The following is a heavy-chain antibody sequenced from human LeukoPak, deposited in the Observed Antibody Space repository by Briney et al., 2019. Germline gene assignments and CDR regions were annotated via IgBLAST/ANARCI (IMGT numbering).Heavy chain of an antibody. CDR1: GGSFSGYY. D-gene: IGHD1-1*01. CDR3: ARDSPTGYYYYGMDV. CDR2: INHSGST. J-gene: IGHJ6*04. Sequence: PSETLSLTCAVYGGSFSGYYWSWIRQPPGKGLEWVGEINHSGSTNYNPSLKSRVTISVDTSKNQFSLNLSSVTAADTAVYYCARDSPTGYYYYGMDVWGKGTTVTVSS. V-gene: IGHV4-34*01.